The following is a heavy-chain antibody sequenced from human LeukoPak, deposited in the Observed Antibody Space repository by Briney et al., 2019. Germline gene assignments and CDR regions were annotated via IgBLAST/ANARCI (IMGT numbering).Heavy chain of an antibody. V-gene: IGHV1-18*01. D-gene: IGHD1-26*01. CDR3: ARLPTTYMVGATGWFDP. CDR2: ISTYNGNT. J-gene: IGHJ5*02. CDR1: GYTFTNFG. Sequence: ASVKVSCKASGYTFTNFGISWVRQAPGQGLQWMGWISTYNGNTDYAQNLQGRITMTTDTSTTTAYMELRSLRSDDTAVYYCARLPTTYMVGATGWFDPWGQGTLVTVSS.